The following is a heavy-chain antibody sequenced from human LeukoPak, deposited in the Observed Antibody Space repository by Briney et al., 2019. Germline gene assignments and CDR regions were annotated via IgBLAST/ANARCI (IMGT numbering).Heavy chain of an antibody. CDR2: ISSSSSYY. D-gene: IGHD5-12*01. CDR3: ASQPVATPFDY. CDR1: GLTFNTYS. V-gene: IGHV3-21*01. J-gene: IGHJ4*02. Sequence: GGSLRLPCAASGLTFNTYSMNWVRQAPGKGLEWVASISSSSSYYYYADSVKGRFTISRDNAKNSLYLLMNSLRAEDTAVYYCASQPVATPFDYWGQGTLVTVSS.